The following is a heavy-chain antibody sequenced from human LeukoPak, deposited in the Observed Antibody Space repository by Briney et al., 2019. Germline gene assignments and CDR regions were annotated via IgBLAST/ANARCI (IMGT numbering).Heavy chain of an antibody. D-gene: IGHD4-11*01. V-gene: IGHV4-59*01. Sequence: SETLSLTCTVSGGSISGYYWSWIRQPPGKGLEWIGYIYSSGSTNYNPSLKSRVTISIDTSKNQFSLKLTSVTAAATAVYYCAREGTTVTHFDYWGQGTLVTVSS. CDR1: GGSISGYY. J-gene: IGHJ4*02. CDR3: AREGTTVTHFDY. CDR2: IYSSGST.